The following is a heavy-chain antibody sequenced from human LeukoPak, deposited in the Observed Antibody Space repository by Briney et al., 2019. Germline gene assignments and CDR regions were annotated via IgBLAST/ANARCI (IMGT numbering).Heavy chain of an antibody. CDR2: INYSGST. D-gene: IGHD4-11*01. J-gene: IGHJ6*02. Sequence: SDTLSLTCTVSGGSISSDISYWGWIRQPPGKGLEWSRRINYSGSTYYNPSLKSRVTISVDTSKNQFSLKLSSATAADTAVYYCARRDYSSIYYYSGMDVWGQGTTVTVPS. V-gene: IGHV4-39*01. CDR3: ARRDYSSIYYYSGMDV. CDR1: GGSISSDISY.